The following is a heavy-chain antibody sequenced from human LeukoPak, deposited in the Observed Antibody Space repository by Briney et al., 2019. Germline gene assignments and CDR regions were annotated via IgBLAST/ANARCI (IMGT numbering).Heavy chain of an antibody. CDR1: GFTFSSYS. D-gene: IGHD3-3*01. CDR2: ISSSSSTI. V-gene: IGHV3-48*01. Sequence: GGSLRLSCAASGFTFSSYSMNWVRQAPGKGLEWVSYISSSSSTIYYADSVKGRFTISRDNGKNSLYLQMNSLRAEDTAVYYCARDDQGSTYYDFWSGYYHPWGQGTLVTVSS. CDR3: ARDDQGSTYYDFWSGYYHP. J-gene: IGHJ5*02.